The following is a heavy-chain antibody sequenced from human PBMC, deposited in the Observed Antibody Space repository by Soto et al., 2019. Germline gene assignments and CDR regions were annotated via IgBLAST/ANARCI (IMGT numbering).Heavy chain of an antibody. V-gene: IGHV1-46*01. CDR2: INPSGGST. D-gene: IGHD3-22*01. Sequence: ASVRVSCKXSGYTFTSYYMHWVRQAPGQGLEWMGIINPSGGSTSYAQKFQGRVTMTRDTSTSTVYMELSSLRSEDTAVYYCARLGTYYYDSSGYYPHDAFDIWGQGTMVTVSS. J-gene: IGHJ3*02. CDR3: ARLGTYYYDSSGYYPHDAFDI. CDR1: GYTFTSYY.